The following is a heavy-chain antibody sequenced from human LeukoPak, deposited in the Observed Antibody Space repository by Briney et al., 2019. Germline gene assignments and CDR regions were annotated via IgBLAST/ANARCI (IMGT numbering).Heavy chain of an antibody. CDR3: AKDDELRYFDWLLFFDY. CDR1: GFTFSSYG. V-gene: IGHV3-23*01. J-gene: IGHJ4*02. Sequence: PGGSLRLSCAASGFTFSSYGMSWVRQAPGKGLEWVSAISGSGGSTYYVDSVKGRFTISRDNSKNTLYLQMNSLRAEDTAVYYCAKDDELRYFDWLLFFDYWGQGTLVTVSS. CDR2: ISGSGGST. D-gene: IGHD3-9*01.